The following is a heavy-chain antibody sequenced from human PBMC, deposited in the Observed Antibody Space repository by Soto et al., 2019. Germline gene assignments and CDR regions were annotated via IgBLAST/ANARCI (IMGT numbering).Heavy chain of an antibody. CDR2: IYSSGST. D-gene: IGHD3-3*01. CDR1: GGTISGYY. J-gene: IGHJ5*02. Sequence: QVQLQESGPGLVKPSETLSLNCTVTGGTISGYYWTWIRQSAGGGLEWIGRIYSSGSTNYNPSLKSRVTISPDTSMNHFSLRLSSVTAADTAVYYCARGQRFSDWFDPWGQGTLVTVSS. V-gene: IGHV4-4*07. CDR3: ARGQRFSDWFDP.